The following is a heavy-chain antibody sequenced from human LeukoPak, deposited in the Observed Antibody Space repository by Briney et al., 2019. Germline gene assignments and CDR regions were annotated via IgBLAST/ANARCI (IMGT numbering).Heavy chain of an antibody. CDR1: GFTFSSYW. J-gene: IGHJ4*02. CDR3: ARAGRPMVRGVIRKDASFDY. D-gene: IGHD3-10*01. Sequence: GGSLRLSCAASGFTFSSYWMSWVRQAPGKGLEWVANIKQDGSEKYYVDSVKGRFTISRDNAKNSLYLQMNSLRAEDTAVYYCARAGRPMVRGVIRKDASFDYWGQGTLVTVSS. V-gene: IGHV3-7*01. CDR2: IKQDGSEK.